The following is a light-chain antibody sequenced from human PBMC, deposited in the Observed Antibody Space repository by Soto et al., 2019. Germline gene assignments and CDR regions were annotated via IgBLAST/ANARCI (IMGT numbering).Light chain of an antibody. CDR3: CSYAGRDVV. J-gene: IGLJ2*01. V-gene: IGLV2-23*01. Sequence: QSVLTQPASVSGSPGQSITISCTGTSSDVGSYNLVSWYQQHPGKAPKLMIYEGSKRPSGVSNRFSGSKSGNTVSLTISGLQADDEADYYCCSYAGRDVVFGGGTKLTVL. CDR2: EGS. CDR1: SSDVGSYNL.